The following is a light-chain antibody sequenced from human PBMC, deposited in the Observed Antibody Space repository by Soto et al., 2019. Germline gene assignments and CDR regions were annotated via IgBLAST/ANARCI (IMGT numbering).Light chain of an antibody. CDR2: RNN. Sequence: QSVLTQPPSESGTPGQRVTISCSGSSSNIESNFVYWYQQFPGTAPRLLIYRNNQRPSGVPDRFSGSKSGTSASLAISALRSEDEADYYCTVWDDSLRGRLFCGGTKLTVL. CDR1: SSNIESNF. J-gene: IGLJ2*01. V-gene: IGLV1-47*01. CDR3: TVWDDSLRGRL.